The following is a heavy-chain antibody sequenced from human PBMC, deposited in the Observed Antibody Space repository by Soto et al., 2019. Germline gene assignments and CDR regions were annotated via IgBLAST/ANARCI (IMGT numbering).Heavy chain of an antibody. CDR2: IIPIFGTP. V-gene: IGHV1-69*01. J-gene: IGHJ4*02. D-gene: IGHD3-10*01. CDR1: GGIFSTYA. Sequence: QVQLVQSGAEVKKPGSSVKVSCKASGGIFSTYAISWLRQAPWQGLEWMGGIIPIFGTPNYAQRFQGRVTSTADESTSTAYMELSRLRSEDTAVYYCARDRDDYGSGNYYNRIDFWGQGTLVTVSS. CDR3: ARDRDDYGSGNYYNRIDF.